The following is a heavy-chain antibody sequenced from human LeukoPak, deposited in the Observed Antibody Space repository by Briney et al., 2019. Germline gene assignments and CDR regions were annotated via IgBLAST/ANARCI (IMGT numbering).Heavy chain of an antibody. Sequence: ASVKVSCKSAGYSFTSYGISWVRQAPGQGLEWMGWISPYNGNTNYAQKLQGRVTMTTDTSTSTAYMELRSLRSDDTAVYYCAREFSSAQMYFDYWGQGTLVTVSS. D-gene: IGHD5-24*01. CDR1: GYSFTSYG. J-gene: IGHJ4*02. CDR3: AREFSSAQMYFDY. V-gene: IGHV1-18*01. CDR2: ISPYNGNT.